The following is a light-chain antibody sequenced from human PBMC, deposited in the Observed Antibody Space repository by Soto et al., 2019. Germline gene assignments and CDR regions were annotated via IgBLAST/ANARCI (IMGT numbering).Light chain of an antibody. Sequence: QSVLPQPASVSGSLGQSITISCTGTSSDVGNYNYVSWYQQHPDKAPKLMIFDVSNRPSGISNRFSGSKSGNTASLTISGLQAEDEADYYCSSYTSTSTVIFGGGTKLTVL. V-gene: IGLV2-14*03. CDR1: SSDVGNYNY. CDR2: DVS. J-gene: IGLJ2*01. CDR3: SSYTSTSTVI.